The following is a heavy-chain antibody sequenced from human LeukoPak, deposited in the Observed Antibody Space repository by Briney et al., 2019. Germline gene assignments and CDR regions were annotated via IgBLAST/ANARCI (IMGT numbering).Heavy chain of an antibody. CDR1: GYSFTSYW. CDR2: IYPGDSDT. CDR3: ATGYYDSSGYYFSYYFDY. D-gene: IGHD3-22*01. J-gene: IGHJ4*02. V-gene: IGHV5-51*01. Sequence: GESLKISCKGSGYSFTSYWIGWVREMPGKGLEWMGIIYPGDSDTRYSPSFQGQVAISADKSISTAYLQWSSLKASDTAMYYCATGYYDSSGYYFSYYFDYWGQGTLVTVSS.